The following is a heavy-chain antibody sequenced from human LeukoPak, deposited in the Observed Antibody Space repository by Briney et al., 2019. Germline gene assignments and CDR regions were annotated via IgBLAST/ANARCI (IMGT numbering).Heavy chain of an antibody. D-gene: IGHD1-26*01. CDR1: GFTFSSYW. J-gene: IGHJ6*03. CDR3: ARGGSYSLYYYYMDV. V-gene: IGHV3-74*01. Sequence: SGGSLRLSCAASGFTFSSYWMHWVRQAPGKGLVWVSRINSDGSSTSYADSVKGRFTISRGNAKNTLYLQMNSLRAEDTAVYYCARGGSYSLYYYYMDVWGKGTTVTVSS. CDR2: INSDGSST.